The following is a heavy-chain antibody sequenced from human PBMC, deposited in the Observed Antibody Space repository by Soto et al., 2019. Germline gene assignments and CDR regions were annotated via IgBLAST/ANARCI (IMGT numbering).Heavy chain of an antibody. CDR2: IYYSGST. V-gene: IGHV4-30-4*01. J-gene: IGHJ5*02. CDR1: GGSISSGDYY. CDR3: ARGAYCSSTSCYEQVNWFDP. D-gene: IGHD2-2*01. Sequence: SEILSLTCTVSGGSISSGDYYWSWIRQPPGKGLEWIGYIYYSGSTYYNPSLKSRVTISVDTSKNQFSLKLSSVTAADTAVYYCARGAYCSSTSCYEQVNWFDPWGQGTLVTVSS.